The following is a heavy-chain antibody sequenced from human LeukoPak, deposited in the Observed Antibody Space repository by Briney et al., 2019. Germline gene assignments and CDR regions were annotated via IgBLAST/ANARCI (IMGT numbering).Heavy chain of an antibody. CDR1: GFTFSSYA. V-gene: IGHV3-30-3*01. J-gene: IGHJ4*02. Sequence: GGSLRLSCAASGFTFSSYAIHWVRQAPGKGLEWVAVISFDGSNKWYADSVKGRFTISRDNSKNTLYLQMNSRRPEDTTVYYCAKEMRREVIDYWGQGTLVTVSS. CDR3: AKEMRREVIDY. D-gene: IGHD3-16*02. CDR2: ISFDGSNK.